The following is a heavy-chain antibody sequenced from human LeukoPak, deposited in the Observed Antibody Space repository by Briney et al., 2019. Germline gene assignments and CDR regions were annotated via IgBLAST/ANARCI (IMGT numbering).Heavy chain of an antibody. CDR1: GFTFSSYW. J-gene: IGHJ4*02. CDR3: ARGSAYYAPLYYFDY. CDR2: IKQDANEK. D-gene: IGHD1-26*01. Sequence: GGSLRLSCAASGFTFSSYWMSWVRQAPGKGLEWVANIKQDANEKYYVDSVKGRFTISRDNAKNSLSLQMNSLRVEDTAVYYCARGSAYYAPLYYFDYWGQGTLVTVSS. V-gene: IGHV3-7*01.